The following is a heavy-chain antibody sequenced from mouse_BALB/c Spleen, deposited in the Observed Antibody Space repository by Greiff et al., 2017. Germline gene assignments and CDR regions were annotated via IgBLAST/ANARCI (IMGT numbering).Heavy chain of an antibody. V-gene: IGHV5-17*02. J-gene: IGHJ4*01. CDR3: TRGDYRSLYYAMDY. D-gene: IGHD2-14*01. CDR2: ISSGSSTI. CDR1: GFTFSSFG. Sequence: EVQRVESGGGLVQPGGSRKLSCAASGFTFSSFGMHWVRQAPEKGLEWVAYISSGSSTIYYADTVKGRFTISRDNPKNTLYLQMSSLKSEDTAMYYCTRGDYRSLYYAMDYWGQGTSVTVSS.